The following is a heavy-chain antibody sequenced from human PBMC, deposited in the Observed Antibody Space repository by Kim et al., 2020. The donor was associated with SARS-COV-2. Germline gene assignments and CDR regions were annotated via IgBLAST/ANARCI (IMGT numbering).Heavy chain of an antibody. D-gene: IGHD6-13*01. J-gene: IGHJ4*02. V-gene: IGHV4-30-2*04. Sequence: LKSRVTISVDTSKNQFSLKLSSVTAADTAVYYCARSEYSSSWQPYYFDYWGQGTLVTVSS. CDR3: ARSEYSSSWQPYYFDY.